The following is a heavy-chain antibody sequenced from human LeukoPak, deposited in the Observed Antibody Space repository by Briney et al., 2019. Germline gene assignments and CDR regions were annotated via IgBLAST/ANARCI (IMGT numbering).Heavy chain of an antibody. J-gene: IGHJ4*02. V-gene: IGHV4-61*02. D-gene: IGHD3-3*01. CDR3: AREGYDFWSGALVY. CDR1: GGSISSCSYY. CDR2: IYTSGST. Sequence: SQTLSLTCTVSGGSISSCSYYWSWIRQPAGKGLEWIGRIYTSGSTNYNPSLKSRVTISVDTSKNQFSLKLSSVTAADTAVYYCAREGYDFWSGALVYWGQGTLVTVSS.